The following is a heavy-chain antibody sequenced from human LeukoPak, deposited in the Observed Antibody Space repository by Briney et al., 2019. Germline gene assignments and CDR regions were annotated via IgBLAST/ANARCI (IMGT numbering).Heavy chain of an antibody. CDR1: GGSFSGYY. CDR3: ARPQDYYGSGSYQSAFDY. CDR2: INHSGST. J-gene: IGHJ4*02. D-gene: IGHD3-10*01. V-gene: IGHV4-34*01. Sequence: SETLSLTCAVYGGSFSGYYWSWIRQPPGEGLEWIGEINHSGSTNYNPSLKSRVTISVDTSKNQFSLKLSSVTAADTAVYYCARPQDYYGSGSYQSAFDYWGQGTLVTVSS.